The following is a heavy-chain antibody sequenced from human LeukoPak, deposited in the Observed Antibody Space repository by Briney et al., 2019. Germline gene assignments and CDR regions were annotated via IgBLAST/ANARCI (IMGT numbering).Heavy chain of an antibody. J-gene: IGHJ1*01. CDR1: GSTFSSYA. D-gene: IGHD3-22*01. CDR2: ISYDGSNK. Sequence: GGSLRLSCTASGSTFSSYAMSWVRQAPGKGLEWVAVISYDGSNKYYADSVKGRFSISRDDSKSTLYLQMNSLRAEDTAIYYCANPFYYDSSGTTEYFQQWGQGTLVTVSS. V-gene: IGHV3-30*18. CDR3: ANPFYYDSSGTTEYFQQ.